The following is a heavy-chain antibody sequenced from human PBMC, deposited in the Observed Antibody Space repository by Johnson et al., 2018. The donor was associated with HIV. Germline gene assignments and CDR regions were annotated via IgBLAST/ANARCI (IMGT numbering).Heavy chain of an antibody. D-gene: IGHD3-16*01. V-gene: IGHV3-30*02. CDR3: AKLRWAWGAAFDV. CDR2: IRYDGNNK. J-gene: IGHJ3*01. CDR1: GFTFSSYG. Sequence: QVQLVESGGGVVQPGRSLRLSCAASGFTFSSYGMHWVRQAPGKGLEWVAFIRYDGNNKYYADSVKGRFTISRDNSKNTLYLQMNSLRAEDTAVYYCAKLRWAWGAAFDVWGQGTMVTVSS.